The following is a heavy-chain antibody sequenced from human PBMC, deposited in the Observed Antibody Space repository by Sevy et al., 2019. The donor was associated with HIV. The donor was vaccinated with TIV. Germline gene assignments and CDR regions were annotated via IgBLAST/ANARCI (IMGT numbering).Heavy chain of an antibody. CDR3: AKADSQGPYYYDSSGYFDY. D-gene: IGHD3-22*01. CDR2: ISYDGSNK. Sequence: GGSLRLSCAASGFTFSSYGMHWVRQAPGKGLEWVAVISYDGSNKYYADSVKGRFTISRDNSKNTLYLQMNSLRAEDTAVYYCAKADSQGPYYYDSSGYFDYWSQGTLVTVSS. CDR1: GFTFSSYG. V-gene: IGHV3-30*18. J-gene: IGHJ4*02.